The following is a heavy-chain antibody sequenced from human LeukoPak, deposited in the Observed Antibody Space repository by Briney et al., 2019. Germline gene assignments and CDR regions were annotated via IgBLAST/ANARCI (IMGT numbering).Heavy chain of an antibody. CDR2: IYTSGST. V-gene: IGHV4-61*02. CDR1: GGSISSGSYY. D-gene: IGHD3-10*01. CDR3: AREQITMVRGVIIGGGNWFDP. J-gene: IGHJ5*02. Sequence: PSETLSLTCTVSGGSISSGSYYWSWIRQPAGKGLEWIGRIYTSGSTNYNPSLKSRVTISVDTSKNQFSLKLSSVTAADTAVYYCAREQITMVRGVIIGGGNWFDPWGQGTLVTVSS.